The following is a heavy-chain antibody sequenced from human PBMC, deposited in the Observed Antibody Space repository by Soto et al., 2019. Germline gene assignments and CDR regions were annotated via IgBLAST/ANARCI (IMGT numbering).Heavy chain of an antibody. Sequence: GGSLRLSCAASGFTFDDHSMHWVRQVPGKGLEWVSLITWGGGYTYYADSVKGRFTISRDNSKNSLYLQMNSLRTEDTALYYCAKSVDRELINPVDHWGQGT. J-gene: IGHJ4*02. CDR2: ITWGGGYT. D-gene: IGHD3-10*01. V-gene: IGHV3-43*01. CDR3: AKSVDRELINPVDH. CDR1: GFTFDDHS.